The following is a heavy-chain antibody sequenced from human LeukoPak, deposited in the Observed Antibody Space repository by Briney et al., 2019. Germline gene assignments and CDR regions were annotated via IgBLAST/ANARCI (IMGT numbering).Heavy chain of an antibody. V-gene: IGHV3-48*01. CDR3: ARGRVRDYYDSSGYYYYYYGMDV. J-gene: IGHJ6*02. Sequence: GGSLRLSCAASGFTFSSYSMNWVRQAPGKGLEWVSYISSSSSTIYYADSVKGRFTISRDNAKNSLYLQMNSLRAEDTAVYYCARGRVRDYYDSSGYYYYYYGMDVWGQGTTVTVSS. D-gene: IGHD3-22*01. CDR2: ISSSSSTI. CDR1: GFTFSSYS.